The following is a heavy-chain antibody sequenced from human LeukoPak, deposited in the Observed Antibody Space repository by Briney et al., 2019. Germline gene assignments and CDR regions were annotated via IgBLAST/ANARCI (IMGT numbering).Heavy chain of an antibody. CDR2: ISSSGSTI. D-gene: IGHD6-19*01. J-gene: IGHJ4*02. CDR1: GFTFSSYE. V-gene: IGHV3-48*03. Sequence: GGSLRLSCAASGFTFSSYEMNWVRQAPGKGLEGVTHISSSGSTIFYADSVKGRFTISRDNAKNSLYLQMNSLRAEDTAVYYCARERTSGWDAFDFWGQGTLVTVSS. CDR3: ARERTSGWDAFDF.